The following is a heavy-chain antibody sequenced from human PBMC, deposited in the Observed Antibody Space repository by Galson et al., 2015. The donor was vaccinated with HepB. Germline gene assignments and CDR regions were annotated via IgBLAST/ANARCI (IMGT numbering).Heavy chain of an antibody. CDR1: GGTFSSYA. CDR3: ARNPLALYSSSSSHYYYGMDV. J-gene: IGHJ6*02. V-gene: IGHV1-69*13. Sequence: SVKVSCKASGGTFSSYAISWVRQAPGQGLEWMGGIIPIFGTANYAQKFQGRVTITADESTSTAYMELSSLRSEDTAAYYCARNPLALYSSSSSHYYYGMDVWGQGTTVTVSS. D-gene: IGHD6-6*01. CDR2: IIPIFGTA.